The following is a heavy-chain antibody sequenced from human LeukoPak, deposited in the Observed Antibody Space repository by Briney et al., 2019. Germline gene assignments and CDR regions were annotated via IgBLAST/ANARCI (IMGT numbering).Heavy chain of an antibody. V-gene: IGHV3-7*01. CDR2: IKQDGSEK. J-gene: IGHJ6*02. CDR1: GFTFSTYW. CDR3: ARAGHRDSSGFYGMDV. D-gene: IGHD6-19*01. Sequence: GGSLRLSCAASGFTFSTYWMSWVRQAPGKGLEWVANIKQDGSEKYYVDSVKGRFTISRDNAKNSLYLRMNSLRAEDTAVYYCARAGHRDSSGFYGMDVWGQGTTVTVSS.